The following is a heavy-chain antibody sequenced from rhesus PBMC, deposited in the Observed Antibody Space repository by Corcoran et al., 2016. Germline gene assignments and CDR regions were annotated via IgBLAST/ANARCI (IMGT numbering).Heavy chain of an antibody. CDR2: INPYNGNP. J-gene: IGHJ4*01. V-gene: IGHV1S2*01. CDR3: ARKGFDY. CDR1: GYTFTDYY. Sequence: QVQLVQSGAEVKKPGSSVKVSCKASGYTFTDYYMHWVRQAPRQGLEWMGWINPYNGNPKYAQKFQGRVTMTRDTSTSAAYMELSSLGSEDTAVYYCARKGFDYWGQGVLVTVSS.